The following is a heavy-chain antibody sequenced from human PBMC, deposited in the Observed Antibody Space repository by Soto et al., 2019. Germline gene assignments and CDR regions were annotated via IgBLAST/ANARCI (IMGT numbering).Heavy chain of an antibody. CDR3: GREAEYSGDYDAF. CDR2: IYYSGST. CDR1: GGSISAYC. Sequence: SETLSLTCTVSGGSISAYCWSWIRQPPGKGLEWIGYIYYSGSTNYNPSLKSRVTMSLDTSKNQFSLKLNSVTAADTAVYYCGREAEYSGDYDAFWAQGTPVTVSS. D-gene: IGHD5-12*01. V-gene: IGHV4-59*01. J-gene: IGHJ4*02.